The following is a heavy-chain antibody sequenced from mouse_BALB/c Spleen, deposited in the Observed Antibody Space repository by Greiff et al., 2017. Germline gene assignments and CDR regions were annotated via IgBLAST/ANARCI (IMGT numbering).Heavy chain of an antibody. J-gene: IGHJ3*01. D-gene: IGHD2-1*01. V-gene: IGHV5-6-5*01. CDR1: GFTFSSYA. CDR2: ISSGGST. CDR3: ASRDYGNYEEWFAY. Sequence: EVHLVESGGGLVKPGGSLKLSCAASGFTFSSYAMSWVRQTPEKRLEWVASISSGGSTYYPDSVKGRFTISRDNARNILYLQMSSLRSEDTAMYYCASRDYGNYEEWFAYWGQGTLVTVSA.